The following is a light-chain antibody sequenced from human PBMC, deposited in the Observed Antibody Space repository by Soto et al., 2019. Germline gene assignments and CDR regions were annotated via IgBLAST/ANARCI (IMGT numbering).Light chain of an antibody. V-gene: IGLV2-11*01. J-gene: IGLJ1*01. CDR2: DVT. CDR1: SSDVGGYNY. Sequence: VLTQPRSVSGSPGQSVTISCTGTSSDVGGYNYVSWYQQYPGKAPRLMIYDVTKWPSGVPDRFSGSKSDNTASLTISGLQAEDEADYYRCSYSRGSTHWVFGTGTKVTVL. CDR3: CSYSRGSTHWV.